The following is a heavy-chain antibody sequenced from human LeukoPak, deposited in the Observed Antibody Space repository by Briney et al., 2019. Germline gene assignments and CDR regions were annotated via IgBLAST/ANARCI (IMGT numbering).Heavy chain of an antibody. D-gene: IGHD3-10*01. Sequence: LAGGSLRLSCAASGFTFSSYAMSGVRQAPGKGLEWVSAISGSGGSTYYADSVKGRFTISRDNSKNTLYLQMNSLRAEDTAVYYCAKARPRGVIIVNFDYWGQGTLVTVSS. CDR2: ISGSGGST. CDR1: GFTFSSYA. CDR3: AKARPRGVIIVNFDY. J-gene: IGHJ4*02. V-gene: IGHV3-23*01.